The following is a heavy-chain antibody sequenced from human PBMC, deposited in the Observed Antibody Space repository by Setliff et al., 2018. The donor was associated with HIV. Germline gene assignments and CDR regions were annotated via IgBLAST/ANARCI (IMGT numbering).Heavy chain of an antibody. CDR1: GFTVSGNY. Sequence: GGSLRLSCVGSGFTVSGNYLSWVRQAPGKGLEWVANVKHDGSEKFYVDSVKGRFTVSRDNVDKSISLQMNNLTAEDTAIYYCAREPSIAASDTFGWFDPWGQGTLVTVSS. V-gene: IGHV3-7*03. J-gene: IGHJ5*02. D-gene: IGHD6-13*01. CDR3: AREPSIAASDTFGWFDP. CDR2: VKHDGSEK.